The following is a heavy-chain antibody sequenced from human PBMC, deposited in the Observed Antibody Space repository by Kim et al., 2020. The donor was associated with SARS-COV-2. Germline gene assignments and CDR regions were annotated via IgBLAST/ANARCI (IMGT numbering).Heavy chain of an antibody. V-gene: IGHV1-2*02. CDR3: ARDSSGDSSGYYYPSFDY. Sequence: ASVKVSCKASGYTFTGYYMHWVRQAPGQGLEWMGWINPNSGGANYAQKFQGRVTMTRDTSISTAYMELSRLRSDDTAVYYCARDSSGDSSGYYYPSFDYWGQGTLVTVSS. CDR2: INPNSGGA. D-gene: IGHD3-22*01. J-gene: IGHJ4*02. CDR1: GYTFTGYY.